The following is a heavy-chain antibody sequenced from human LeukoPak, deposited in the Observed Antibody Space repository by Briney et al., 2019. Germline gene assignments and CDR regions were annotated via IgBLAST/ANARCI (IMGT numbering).Heavy chain of an antibody. V-gene: IGHV1-18*01. J-gene: IGHJ5*02. D-gene: IGHD1-26*01. Sequence: ASVKVSCKASGYTFGTYGISWVRQAPGQGLEWMGWISTDNGDTNYAQNLQGRVTMTTDTSTSTAYMELRSLRSDDTAVYYCARETTSRDDPWGQGTLVTVSS. CDR3: ARETTSRDDP. CDR2: ISTDNGDT. CDR1: GYTFGTYG.